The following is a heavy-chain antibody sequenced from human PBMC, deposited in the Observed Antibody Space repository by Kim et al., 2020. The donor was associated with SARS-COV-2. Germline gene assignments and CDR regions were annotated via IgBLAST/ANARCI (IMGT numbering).Heavy chain of an antibody. J-gene: IGHJ5*02. CDR1: GYSFTSYW. CDR3: ARSSTIVVVPAAIPGWFDP. V-gene: IGHV5-10-1*01. D-gene: IGHD2-2*02. Sequence: GESLKISCKGSGYSFTSYWISWVRQMPGKGLEWMGRIDPSDSYTNYSPSFQGHVTISADKSISTAYLQWSSLKASDTAMYYCARSSTIVVVPAAIPGWFDPWGQGTLVTVSS. CDR2: IDPSDSYT.